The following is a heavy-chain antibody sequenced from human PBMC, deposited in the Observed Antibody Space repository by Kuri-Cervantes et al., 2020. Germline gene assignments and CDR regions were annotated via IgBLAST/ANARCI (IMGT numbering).Heavy chain of an antibody. CDR3: ASIYGYSTGEGGF. J-gene: IGHJ4*02. CDR2: IWDDGSKK. CDR1: GFTFRSYG. Sequence: GESLKISCAASGFTFRSYGMHWVRQAPGKGLEWVAVIWDDGSKKYYADSVKGRVTVSRDSSKNTLYLQMNSLRAEDTAVYYCASIYGYSTGEGGFWGQGTLVTVSS. D-gene: IGHD6-19*01. V-gene: IGHV3-33*01.